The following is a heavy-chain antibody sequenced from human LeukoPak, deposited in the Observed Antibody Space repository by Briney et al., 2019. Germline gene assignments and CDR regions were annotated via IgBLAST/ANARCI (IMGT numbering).Heavy chain of an antibody. CDR1: GGTFSSYA. J-gene: IGHJ6*03. V-gene: IGHV1-69*06. CDR2: IIPIFGTA. Sequence: SVKVSCKASGGTFSSYAISWVRQAPGQGLEWMGGIIPIFGTANYAQKFQGRVTITADKSTSTAYMDLRSLRSDDTAVYYCARDLRYSSGWSASGMDVWGKGTTVTISS. CDR3: ARDLRYSSGWSASGMDV. D-gene: IGHD6-19*01.